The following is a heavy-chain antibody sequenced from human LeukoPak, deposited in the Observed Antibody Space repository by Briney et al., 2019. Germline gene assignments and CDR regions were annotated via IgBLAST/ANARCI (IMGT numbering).Heavy chain of an antibody. Sequence: PGGSLRLSCAASGFTFSSYWMHWVRQAPGKGLVWVSRINSDGSTTSYADSVKGRFTISRDNAKNTLYLQMNSLRAEDTALYYCARPRNFRGYGGPFDYWGQGTLVTVSS. V-gene: IGHV3-74*01. CDR3: ARPRNFRGYGGPFDY. CDR1: GFTFSSYW. D-gene: IGHD4-23*01. CDR2: INSDGSTT. J-gene: IGHJ4*02.